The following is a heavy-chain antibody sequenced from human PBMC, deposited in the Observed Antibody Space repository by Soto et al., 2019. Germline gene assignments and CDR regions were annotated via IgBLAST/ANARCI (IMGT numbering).Heavy chain of an antibody. CDR3: ARDFGSGYTWFDY. V-gene: IGHV4-59*01. J-gene: IGHJ5*01. CDR2: IYYSGST. D-gene: IGHD3-3*01. Sequence: SETLSLTCTVSGGSISSYYWSWIRQPPGKGLEWIGYIYYSGSTNYNPSLKSRVTISVDTSKNQFSLKLSSVTAADTAVYYCARDFGSGYTWFDYWGQGTLVTVSS. CDR1: GGSISSYY.